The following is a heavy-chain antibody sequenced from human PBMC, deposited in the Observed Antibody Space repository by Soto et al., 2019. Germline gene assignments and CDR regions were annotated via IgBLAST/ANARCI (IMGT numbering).Heavy chain of an antibody. V-gene: IGHV4-59*03. D-gene: IGHD3-10*01. Sequence: QVQLQESGPGLVKPSETLSLTCTVAGASMSNYFWHWIRQSPGKGLEYIGYIYYSGSTYYNPSLKSRLTISVDTSKNQFSLKLSSATAADTAVYYCAASGSNGQFDYCAQGTLVTVSS. CDR2: IYYSGST. CDR1: GASMSNYF. J-gene: IGHJ4*02. CDR3: AASGSNGQFDY.